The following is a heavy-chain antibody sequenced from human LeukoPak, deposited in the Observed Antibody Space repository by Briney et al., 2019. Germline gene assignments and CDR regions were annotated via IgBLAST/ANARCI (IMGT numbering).Heavy chain of an antibody. CDR2: IYPSGGGT. Sequence: ASVKVSCKASGYTFTTYYMHWVRQAPGHRLVWMGIIYPSGGGTSYAQKFQGRVTMTRDTSTSTVYMELSSLTSEGTAVYYCARAYSGYSIDFWGQGTLVTVSS. CDR3: ARAYSGYSIDF. V-gene: IGHV1-46*01. J-gene: IGHJ4*02. CDR1: GYTFTTYY. D-gene: IGHD3-22*01.